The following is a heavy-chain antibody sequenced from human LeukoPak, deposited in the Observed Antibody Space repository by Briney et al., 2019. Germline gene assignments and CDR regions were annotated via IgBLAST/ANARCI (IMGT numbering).Heavy chain of an antibody. Sequence: SETLSLTCTVSGGSISSYYWSWIRQPPGKGLEWIGYIYYSGSTNYNPSLKSRVTISVDTSKNQSSLKLSSVTAADTAVYYCARLRYTSFDYWGQGTLVTVSS. CDR3: ARLRYTSFDY. J-gene: IGHJ4*02. CDR1: GGSISSYY. CDR2: IYYSGST. V-gene: IGHV4-59*01. D-gene: IGHD4-17*01.